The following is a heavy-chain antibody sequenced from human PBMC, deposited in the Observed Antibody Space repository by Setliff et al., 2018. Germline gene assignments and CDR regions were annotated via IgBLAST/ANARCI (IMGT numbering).Heavy chain of an antibody. CDR1: GGSISSSSYY. V-gene: IGHV4-39*07. CDR2: IYYSGST. Sequence: PSETLSLTCTVSGGSISSSSYYWGWIRQPPGKGLEWIGSIYYSGSTYYNPSLKGRVTISVDTSKNQFSLKLSSVTAADTAVYYCAGQGVVTAIVSSPLDYWGQGTLVTVSS. J-gene: IGHJ4*02. D-gene: IGHD2-21*02. CDR3: AGQGVVTAIVSSPLDY.